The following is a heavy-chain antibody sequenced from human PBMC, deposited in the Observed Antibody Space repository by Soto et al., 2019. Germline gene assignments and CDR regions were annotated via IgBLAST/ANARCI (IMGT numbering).Heavy chain of an antibody. V-gene: IGHV4-59*01. J-gene: IGHJ4*02. CDR1: GGSINSYY. D-gene: IGHD2-2*01. CDR2: VYYSGTT. Sequence: SETLSLTCTVSGGSINSYYWSWIRRSPGKGLEWIGYVYYSGTTYYNPSLQSRVTISVDTSKKQFSLKVRSVTAADTAIYFCARAGSTWRYFFEYWGQGSLVTVSS. CDR3: ARAGSTWRYFFEY.